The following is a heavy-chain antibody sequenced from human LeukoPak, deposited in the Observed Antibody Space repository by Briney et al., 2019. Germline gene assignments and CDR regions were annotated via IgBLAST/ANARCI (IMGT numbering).Heavy chain of an antibody. V-gene: IGHV4-4*07. CDR2: IYISETT. CDR1: GGSISSYY. CDR3: ARVSTSWYQDWYFDL. J-gene: IGHJ2*01. D-gene: IGHD6-13*01. Sequence: SETLSLTCTVSGGSISSYYWSWIRQPAGKGLEWIGRIYISETTIYNPSLRSRVTMSVDTSKNQLSLKLSSVTAADTAVYYCARVSTSWYQDWYFDLWGRGTLVTVSS.